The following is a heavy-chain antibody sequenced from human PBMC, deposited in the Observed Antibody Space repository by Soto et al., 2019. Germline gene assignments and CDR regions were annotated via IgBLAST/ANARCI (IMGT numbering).Heavy chain of an antibody. CDR2: MNPNSGNT. D-gene: IGHD2-8*01. J-gene: IGHJ4*02. V-gene: IGHV1-8*01. CDR3: ARKGARYCTNGVCYPYFDY. CDR1: GYTFTSYD. Sequence: VASVKVSCKASGYTFTSYDINWVRQATGQGLEWMGWMNPNSGNTGYAQKFQGRVTMTRNTSISTAYMELSSLRSEDTAVYYCARKGARYCTNGVCYPYFDYWGQGTLVTVSS.